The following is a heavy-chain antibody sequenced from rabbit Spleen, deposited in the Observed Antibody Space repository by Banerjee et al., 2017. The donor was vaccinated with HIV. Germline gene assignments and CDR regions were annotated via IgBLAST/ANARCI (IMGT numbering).Heavy chain of an antibody. CDR3: VRGWSGGIDNYVDYFNL. D-gene: IGHD4-2*01. J-gene: IGHJ4*01. CDR2: IDSGSSGFT. CDR1: GFTLSSYY. V-gene: IGHV1S40*01. Sequence: QSLEESGGDLVQPGASLTLTCKASGFTLSSYYMNWVRQAPGKGLEWIACIDSGSSGFTYFASWAKGRFTISKTSSTTVTLQMTSLTAADTATYFCVRGWSGGIDNYVDYFNLWGPGTLVTVS.